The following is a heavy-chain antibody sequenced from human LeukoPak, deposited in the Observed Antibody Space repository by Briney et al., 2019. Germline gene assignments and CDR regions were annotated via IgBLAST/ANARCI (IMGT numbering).Heavy chain of an antibody. CDR1: GCPVISYD. CDR2: LYSDGNT. CDR3: ARGVEPLAANTLAY. V-gene: IGHV3-53*01. D-gene: IGHD1-14*01. J-gene: IGHJ4*02. Sequence: GGSLRLSCAASGCPVISYDMTWVRQAPGKGLEWVSVLYSDGNTKYADSVQGRFTISRDSSKNTLYLEMNILRLEGWAVFYCARGVEPLAANTLAYWGQGTLVTVSS.